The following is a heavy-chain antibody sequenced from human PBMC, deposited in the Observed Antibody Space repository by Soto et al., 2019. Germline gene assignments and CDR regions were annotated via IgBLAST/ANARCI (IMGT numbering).Heavy chain of an antibody. V-gene: IGHV1-18*01. Sequence: ASVKVSCKASGYTFTSYGISWVRQAPGQGLEWMGWISAYNGNTNYAQKLQGRVTMTTDTSTSTAYMELRSLRSDDTAVYYCARELNGDHRSPVPSWSGAFDIWGQGTMVTVSS. CDR3: ARELNGDHRSPVPSWSGAFDI. CDR1: GYTFTSYG. J-gene: IGHJ3*02. D-gene: IGHD3-10*01. CDR2: ISAYNGNT.